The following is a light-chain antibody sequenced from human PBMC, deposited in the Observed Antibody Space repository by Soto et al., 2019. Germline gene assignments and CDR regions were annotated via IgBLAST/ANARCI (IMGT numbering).Light chain of an antibody. CDR2: GAS. CDR1: QSVSSNY. J-gene: IGKJ1*01. Sequence: EIVLTQSPGTLSLSPGERATLSCRASQSVSSNYLAWYQQKPGRAPRLLIYGASSRATGIPDRFSGSGSGTDFTLTISRLEPEDFAVYYCQQYGSSPQPFGQWTKVEIK. CDR3: QQYGSSPQP. V-gene: IGKV3-20*01.